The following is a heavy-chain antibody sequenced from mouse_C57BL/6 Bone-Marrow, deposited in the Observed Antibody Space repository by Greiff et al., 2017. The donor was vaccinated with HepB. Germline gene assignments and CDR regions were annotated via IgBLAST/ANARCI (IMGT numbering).Heavy chain of an antibody. CDR2: IDPSDSYT. V-gene: IGHV1-59*01. Sequence: VQLQQPGAELVRPGTSVKLSCKASGYTFTSYWMHWVKQRPGQGLEWIGVIDPSDSYTNYNQKFKGKATLTVDTSSSTAYMQLSSLTSEDSAVYYCERSSGYYYGSSWFAYWGQGTLVTVSA. CDR3: ERSSGYYYGSSWFAY. CDR1: GYTFTSYW. J-gene: IGHJ3*01. D-gene: IGHD1-1*01.